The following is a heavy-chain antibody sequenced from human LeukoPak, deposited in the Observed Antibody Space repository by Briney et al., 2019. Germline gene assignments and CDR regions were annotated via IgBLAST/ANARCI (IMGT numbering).Heavy chain of an antibody. D-gene: IGHD2-15*01. J-gene: IGHJ6*01. CDR2: ISSSSSTI. V-gene: IGHV3-48*02. CDR1: GFTFSSYS. CDR3: ARELGYCSGGSCYSVEYYGMEV. Sequence: GGSLRLSCAASGFTFSSYSMNWVRQAPGKGLEWVSYISSSSSTIYYADSVKGRFTISRDNAKNSLYLQMNSLRDEDTAVYYCARELGYCSGGSCYSVEYYGMEVWGQGTTVTVSS.